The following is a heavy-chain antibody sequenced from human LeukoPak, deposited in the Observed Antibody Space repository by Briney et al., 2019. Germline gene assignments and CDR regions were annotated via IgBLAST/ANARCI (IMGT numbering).Heavy chain of an antibody. V-gene: IGHV1-18*01. J-gene: IGHJ4*02. CDR1: GYSFPSYG. D-gene: IGHD3-10*01. CDR2: ISPYNDNT. CDR3: ARHFYGSGTYYHFDY. Sequence: GASVKVSCKASGYSFPSYGISWVRQAPGQGPEWMGWISPYNDNTNYAQKLQGRATLTTDTSTSTAYMELRSLRSDDTAVYYCARHFYGSGTYYHFDYWGQGTLVTDSS.